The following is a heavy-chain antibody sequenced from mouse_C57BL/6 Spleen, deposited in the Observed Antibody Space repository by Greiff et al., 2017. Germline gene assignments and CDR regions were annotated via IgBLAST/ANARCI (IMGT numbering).Heavy chain of an antibody. CDR2: IYPGDGDT. CDR3: ARYYGSRNAMDY. Sequence: LVESGPELVKPGASVKISCKASGYAFSSSWMNWVKQRPGKGLEWIGRIYPGDGDTNYNGKFKGKATLTADKSSSTAYMQLSSLTSEDSAVYFCARYYGSRNAMDYWGQGTSVTVSS. V-gene: IGHV1-82*01. J-gene: IGHJ4*01. D-gene: IGHD1-1*01. CDR1: GYAFSSSW.